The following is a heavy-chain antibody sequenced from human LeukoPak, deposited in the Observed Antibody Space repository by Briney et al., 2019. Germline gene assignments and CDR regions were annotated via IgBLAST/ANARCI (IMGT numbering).Heavy chain of an antibody. V-gene: IGHV4-39*02. Sequence: SETLSLTCSVSGASISSSDYYWGWIRQPPGKGLEWIGRINYSGSTYYNPSLKSRVTISVDTSKNHFSLRLTSMTAAATAVYYCARLTHSYYSDTSGYYPYYYMDVWGKGTTVTVSS. CDR1: GASISSSDYY. J-gene: IGHJ6*03. CDR2: INYSGST. D-gene: IGHD3-22*01. CDR3: ARLTHSYYSDTSGYYPYYYMDV.